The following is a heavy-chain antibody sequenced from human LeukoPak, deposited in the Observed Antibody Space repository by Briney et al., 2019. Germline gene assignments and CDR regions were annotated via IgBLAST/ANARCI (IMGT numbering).Heavy chain of an antibody. Sequence: PGGSLRLSCTASGFTLDDYYITWIRQAPGKGLDWVAYISSSGTATYYADSVKGRFTISRDNAKNSLYLQMDSLKAEDTAMYYCARPARSGIYYPDAFENWGQGTMVTVSS. CDR3: ARPARSGIYYPDAFEN. J-gene: IGHJ3*02. V-gene: IGHV3-11*04. CDR2: ISSSGTAT. D-gene: IGHD3-10*01. CDR1: GFTLDDYY.